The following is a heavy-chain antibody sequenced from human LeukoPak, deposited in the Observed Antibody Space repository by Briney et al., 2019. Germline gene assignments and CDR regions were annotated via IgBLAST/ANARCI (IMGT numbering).Heavy chain of an antibody. D-gene: IGHD2-15*01. Sequence: PSETLSLTCTVSGGSISSYYWSWIRQPPGKGLGWIGYIYYSGSTNYNPSLKSRVTISVDTSKNQFSLKLSSVTAADTAVYYCARGVVADAFDIWGQGTMVTVSS. CDR1: GGSISSYY. J-gene: IGHJ3*02. CDR2: IYYSGST. CDR3: ARGVVADAFDI. V-gene: IGHV4-59*01.